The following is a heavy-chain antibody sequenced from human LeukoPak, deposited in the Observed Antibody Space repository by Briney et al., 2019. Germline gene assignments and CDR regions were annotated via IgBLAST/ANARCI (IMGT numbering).Heavy chain of an antibody. D-gene: IGHD6-13*01. CDR1: GLTFSSDG. CDR3: AKDLTQQLGRFDY. Sequence: GGSPRLSCAPSGLTFSSDGMHCVREAPGKGREWVAGISYDGSNKYYTDSVKGRFTISRDNSKNTLYLQMNRLRDEDTAVYYCAKDLTQQLGRFDYWGQGTLVTVSS. CDR2: ISYDGSNK. J-gene: IGHJ4*02. V-gene: IGHV3-30*18.